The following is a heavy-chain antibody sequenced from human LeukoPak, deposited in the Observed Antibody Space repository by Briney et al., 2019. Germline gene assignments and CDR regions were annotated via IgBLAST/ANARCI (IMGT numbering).Heavy chain of an antibody. Sequence: GRSLRLSCAASGFTFSSYGMHWVRQAPGKGLEWVAVIWYDGSNKYYADSVKGRFTISRDNSKNTLYLQMNSLRAEDTAVYYCARDGYCSSTSCPDGVDAFDIWGQGTMVTVSS. J-gene: IGHJ3*02. CDR1: GFTFSSYG. CDR3: ARDGYCSSTSCPDGVDAFDI. D-gene: IGHD2-2*03. V-gene: IGHV3-33*01. CDR2: IWYDGSNK.